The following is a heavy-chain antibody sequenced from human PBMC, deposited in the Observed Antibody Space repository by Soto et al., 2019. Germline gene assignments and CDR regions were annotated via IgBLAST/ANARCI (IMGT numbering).Heavy chain of an antibody. CDR3: AKKGRGLLWFGELLYFDY. CDR2: ISGSGGST. Sequence: EGSLRLSCAASGFTFSSYAMSWVRQAPGKGLEWVSAISGSGGSTYYADSVKGRFTISRDNSKNTLYLQMNSLRAEDTAVYYCAKKGRGLLWFGELLYFDYWGQGTLVTVSS. CDR1: GFTFSSYA. J-gene: IGHJ4*02. D-gene: IGHD3-10*01. V-gene: IGHV3-23*01.